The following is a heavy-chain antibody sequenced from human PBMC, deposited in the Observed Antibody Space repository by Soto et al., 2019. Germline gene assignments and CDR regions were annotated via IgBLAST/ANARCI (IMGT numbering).Heavy chain of an antibody. Sequence: QVQLQQWGAGLLKPSETLSLTCAVYGGSFSGYFWSWIRQPPGKGLEWIGEIDHSGNINFNPSLKSGATISVDTSKNQFSLKLNSVTAADTAVYYCSRGRDAYKMGNYWGQGTLVSVSS. D-gene: IGHD3-16*01. CDR2: IDHSGNI. CDR1: GGSFSGYF. CDR3: SRGRDAYKMGNY. V-gene: IGHV4-34*02. J-gene: IGHJ4*02.